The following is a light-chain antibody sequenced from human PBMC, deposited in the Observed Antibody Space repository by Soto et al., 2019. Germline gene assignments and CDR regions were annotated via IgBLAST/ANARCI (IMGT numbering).Light chain of an antibody. CDR3: AAWDDSLNGLVWV. CDR1: SSNIGSNT. Sequence: QSVLTQPPSASGTPGQRVTISCSGSSSNIGSNTVNWYQQLPGTAPKLLIYSNNQRPSGVPDRFSGSKSGTSASLAISGLQSEDEADYYCAAWDDSLNGLVWVFVGGTKLTVL. V-gene: IGLV1-44*01. J-gene: IGLJ3*02. CDR2: SNN.